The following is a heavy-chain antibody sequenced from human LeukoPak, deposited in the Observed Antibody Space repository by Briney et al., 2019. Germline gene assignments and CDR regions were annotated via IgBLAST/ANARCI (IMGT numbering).Heavy chain of an antibody. J-gene: IGHJ4*02. V-gene: IGHV4-59*02. D-gene: IGHD2-15*01. CDR3: ASTSGYCSGGNCYSVFDY. CDR1: GGSVSTYY. CDR2: IYYSGST. Sequence: SETLSLTCTVSGGSVSTYYWNWIRQPPGKGLEWIGYIYYSGSTNYNPSLKSRLTISVDTSNNQFSLKLSSVTAADTAVYYCASTSGYCSGGNCYSVFDYWGQGTLVTVSS.